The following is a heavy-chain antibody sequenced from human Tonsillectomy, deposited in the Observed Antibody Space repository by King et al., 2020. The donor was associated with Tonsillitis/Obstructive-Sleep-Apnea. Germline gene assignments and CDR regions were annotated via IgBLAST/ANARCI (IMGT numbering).Heavy chain of an antibody. D-gene: IGHD3-10*02. V-gene: IGHV3-73*02. Sequence: VQLVESGGGLVQPGGSLKLSCAASGFTFSGASMHWVRQGSGKGLEWVGRIRSKVNNYATAYAASVKGRFTISRDDSKNTAYLQMNSLKTEDTAVYYCTRLFDMDVRGKGTTVTVSS. CDR3: TRLFDMDV. CDR1: GFTFSGAS. CDR2: IRSKVNNYAT. J-gene: IGHJ6*03.